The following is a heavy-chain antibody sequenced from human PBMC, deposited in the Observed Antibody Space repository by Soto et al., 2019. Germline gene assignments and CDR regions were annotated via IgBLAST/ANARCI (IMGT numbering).Heavy chain of an antibody. D-gene: IGHD2-2*01. CDR1: GFTFSSYA. V-gene: IGHV3-23*01. CDR3: AGVGYGPVPAAHPTFDY. CDR2: ISGSGGST. J-gene: IGHJ4*02. Sequence: EVQLLESGGGLVQPGGSLRLSCAASGFTFSSYAMSWVRQAPGKGLEWVSAISGSGGSTYYADSVKGRFTISRDNSKNTLYLQMNSLRADDTAVYYCAGVGYGPVPAAHPTFDYWGQGTLVTVSS.